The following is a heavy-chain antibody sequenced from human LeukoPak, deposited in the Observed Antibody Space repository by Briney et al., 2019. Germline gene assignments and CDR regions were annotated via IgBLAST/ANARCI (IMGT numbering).Heavy chain of an antibody. Sequence: PGGSLRLSCAASGFTFSSYCMHWVRQAPGKGLGWVSRINSDGSSTSYADSVKGRFTISRDNAKNTLYLQMNSLRAEDTAVYYCAKVARGCGGSCQDETDYWGQGTLVTVSS. CDR3: AKVARGCGGSCQDETDY. D-gene: IGHD2-15*01. J-gene: IGHJ4*02. CDR2: INSDGSST. V-gene: IGHV3-74*01. CDR1: GFTFSSYC.